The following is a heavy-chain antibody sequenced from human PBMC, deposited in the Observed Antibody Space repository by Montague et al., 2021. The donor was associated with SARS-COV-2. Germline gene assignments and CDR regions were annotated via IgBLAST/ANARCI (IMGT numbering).Heavy chain of an antibody. Sequence: SETLSFTCVVSGDSISTENWWTWVRLPPGKGLEWLGEIYHTGSTKYKPSLKSRVSMSVDKSWNQLSLRLTSVTAADTAIYYCARKGSGRSDLAYWGQGTLVTVSS. J-gene: IGHJ4*02. D-gene: IGHD1-26*01. CDR3: ARKGSGRSDLAY. V-gene: IGHV4-4*02. CDR1: GDSISTENW. CDR2: IYHTGST.